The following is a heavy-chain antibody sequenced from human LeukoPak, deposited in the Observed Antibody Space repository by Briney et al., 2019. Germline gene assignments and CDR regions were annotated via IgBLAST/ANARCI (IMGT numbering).Heavy chain of an antibody. V-gene: IGHV4-4*07. J-gene: IGHJ6*03. Sequence: SETLSLTCSVSGGAIISYYWSWIRQPAGKGPEWIGRIYPTGNTDYNPSLKTRVTMSTDLSRKQFSLRLRSVTAADTAVYYCARLKFYDSTGYSPGYYMDVWGKGTAVTVSS. CDR3: ARLKFYDSTGYSPGYYMDV. CDR1: GGAIISYY. CDR2: IYPTGNT. D-gene: IGHD3-22*01.